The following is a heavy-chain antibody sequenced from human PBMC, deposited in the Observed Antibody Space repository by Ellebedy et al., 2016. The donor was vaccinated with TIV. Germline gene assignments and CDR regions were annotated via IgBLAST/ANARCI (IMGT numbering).Heavy chain of an antibody. CDR2: FSDIT. Sequence: PGGSLRLSCAASGFTFSSYAMSWVRQAPGKTLEWVSAFSDITYYADSVKGRFTISRDNSKNTLFLQMNNLRAEDTAVYYCARRSATNSDWFYFFEYWGRGTQVTVSS. V-gene: IGHV3-23*01. J-gene: IGHJ4*02. CDR1: GFTFSSYA. D-gene: IGHD3-9*01. CDR3: ARRSATNSDWFYFFEY.